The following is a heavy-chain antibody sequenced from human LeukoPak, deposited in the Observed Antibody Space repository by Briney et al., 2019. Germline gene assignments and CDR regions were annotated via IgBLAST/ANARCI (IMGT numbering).Heavy chain of an antibody. CDR1: GFTLGSYW. V-gene: IGHV3-7*01. Sequence: PGGSLRLSCAASGFTLGSYWMSWVRQAPGKGLEWVANIKQDGSDKYYVDSVKGRFTVSRDNAQNSLYLQTNSLRAEDTAVYYCVRVGRSAFDIWGQGTMVTVSS. CDR3: VRVGRSAFDI. J-gene: IGHJ3*02. CDR2: IKQDGSDK.